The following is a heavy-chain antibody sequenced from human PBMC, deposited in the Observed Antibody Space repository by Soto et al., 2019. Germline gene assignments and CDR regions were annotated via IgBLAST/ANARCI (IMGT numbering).Heavy chain of an antibody. CDR2: ISYDGSDK. Sequence: QVQLVESGGGVVQPGRSLRLSCAASGFTFSNYAMHWVRQAPGKGLEWVAVISYDGSDKYYADSVKGRFTISRDNSKSTLNMQMNSLRADDTAVYYCAKALGELSPESYDYWGQGTRITVSS. V-gene: IGHV3-30*18. CDR3: AKALGELSPESYDY. CDR1: GFTFSNYA. J-gene: IGHJ4*02. D-gene: IGHD3-16*02.